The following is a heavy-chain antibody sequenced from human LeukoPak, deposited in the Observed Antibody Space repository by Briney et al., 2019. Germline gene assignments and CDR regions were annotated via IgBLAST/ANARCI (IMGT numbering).Heavy chain of an antibody. CDR1: GGSISSGSHY. Sequence: SETLSLTCTVSGGSISSGSHYWVWIRQPPGKGLEWIGSIYYSGTTYYNPSLKSRVTISVDTSKNHFSLKLTSVTAADTAVYYCARDQTYSGSGIYTYFDYWGQGILVTVSS. J-gene: IGHJ4*02. CDR3: ARDQTYSGSGIYTYFDY. D-gene: IGHD3-10*01. CDR2: IYYSGTT. V-gene: IGHV4-39*02.